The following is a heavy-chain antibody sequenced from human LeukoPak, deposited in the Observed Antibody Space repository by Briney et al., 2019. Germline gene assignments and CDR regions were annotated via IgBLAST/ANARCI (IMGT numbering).Heavy chain of an antibody. CDR3: ARGNTMVRGP. CDR2: INHSGST. Sequence: PSETLSLTCAVYGGSFSGYYWSWIRQPPGKGLEWIGEINHSGSTNYNPSLKGRVTISVDTSKNQFSLKLSSVTAADTAVYYCARGNTMVRGPWGQGTLVTVSS. D-gene: IGHD3-10*01. CDR1: GGSFSGYY. V-gene: IGHV4-34*01. J-gene: IGHJ5*02.